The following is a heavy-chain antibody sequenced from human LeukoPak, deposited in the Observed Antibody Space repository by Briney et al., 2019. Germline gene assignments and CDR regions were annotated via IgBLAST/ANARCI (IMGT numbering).Heavy chain of an antibody. J-gene: IGHJ4*02. Sequence: GGSLRLSCAASGFTFSSYSMNWVRQAPGKGLEWVSSIGSSSSYIYYADSVKGRFTISRDNAKNSLYLQMNSLRAEDTAVYYCARDIPYGSGSYSFEYWGQGTLVTVSS. CDR1: GFTFSSYS. CDR3: ARDIPYGSGSYSFEY. V-gene: IGHV3-21*01. D-gene: IGHD3-10*01. CDR2: IGSSSSYI.